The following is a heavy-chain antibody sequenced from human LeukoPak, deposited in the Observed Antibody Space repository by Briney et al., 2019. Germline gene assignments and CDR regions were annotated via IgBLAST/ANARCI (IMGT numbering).Heavy chain of an antibody. CDR3: ARVISADWFDP. J-gene: IGHJ5*02. Sequence: SETLSLTCTVSGGSIRSYYWSWIRQPPGKGLEWIGYIYYSGSTNYNPSLKSRVTISVDTSKNQFPLKLSSVTAADTAVYYCARVISADWFDPWGQGTLVTVSS. CDR2: IYYSGST. V-gene: IGHV4-59*01. CDR1: GGSIRSYY.